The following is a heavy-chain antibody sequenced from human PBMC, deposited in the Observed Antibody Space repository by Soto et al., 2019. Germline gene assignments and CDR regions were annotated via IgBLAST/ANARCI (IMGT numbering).Heavy chain of an antibody. CDR2: IWSDGSKT. D-gene: IGHD2-15*01. Sequence: QVQLVESGGGVVQPGRSLRLSCAASGISFSTSGMHWVRQAPGKGLEWVAMIWSDGSKTYYADSVKGRFTVSRVNSKNVVSLQMDSLRAEDTAFYYCARDKGTTCIDHWGQGTLVTVSS. J-gene: IGHJ4*02. V-gene: IGHV3-33*01. CDR3: ARDKGTTCIDH. CDR1: GISFSTSG.